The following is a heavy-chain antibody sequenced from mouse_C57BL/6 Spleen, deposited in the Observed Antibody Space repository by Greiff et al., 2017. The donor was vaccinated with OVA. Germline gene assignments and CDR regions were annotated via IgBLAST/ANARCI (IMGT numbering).Heavy chain of an antibody. CDR3: ARVVYYGSSYYAMDY. J-gene: IGHJ4*01. Sequence: VQLQQSGPELVKPGASVKISCKASGYTFTDYYINWVKQRPGQGLEWIGWIFPGSGSTYYNEKFKGKATLTVDKSSSTAYMLLSSLTSEDSAVYFCARVVYYGSSYYAMDYWGQGTSVTVSS. CDR1: GYTFTDYY. V-gene: IGHV1-75*01. CDR2: IFPGSGST. D-gene: IGHD1-1*01.